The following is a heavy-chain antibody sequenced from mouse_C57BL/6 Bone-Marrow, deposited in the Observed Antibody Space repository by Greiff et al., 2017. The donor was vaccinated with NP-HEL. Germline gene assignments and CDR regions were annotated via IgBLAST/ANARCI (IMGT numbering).Heavy chain of an antibody. V-gene: IGHV1-81*01. Sequence: VQLQQSGAELARPGASVKLSCKASGYTFTSYGISWVKQRTGQGLEWIGEIYPRSGNTYYNEKFKGKATLTAAKSSSTAYMELRSLTSEDSAVYYCAGNYGSSCCYWYFDVWGTGTTVTVSS. CDR3: AGNYGSSCCYWYFDV. D-gene: IGHD1-1*01. CDR2: IYPRSGNT. CDR1: GYTFTSYG. J-gene: IGHJ1*03.